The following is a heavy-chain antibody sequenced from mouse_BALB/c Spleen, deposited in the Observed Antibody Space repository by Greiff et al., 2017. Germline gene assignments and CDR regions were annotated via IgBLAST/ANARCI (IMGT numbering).Heavy chain of an antibody. CDR1: GYTFTSYY. CDR2: INPSNGGT. CDR3: TRHDY. Sequence: VQLQQSGAELVKPGASVKLSCKASGYTFTSYYMYWVKQRPGQGLEWIGEINPSNGGTSFNEKFKSKATLTVDKSSSTAYMQLSSLTSEDSAVYYCTRHDYWGQGTTLTVSS. V-gene: IGHV1S81*02. J-gene: IGHJ2*01.